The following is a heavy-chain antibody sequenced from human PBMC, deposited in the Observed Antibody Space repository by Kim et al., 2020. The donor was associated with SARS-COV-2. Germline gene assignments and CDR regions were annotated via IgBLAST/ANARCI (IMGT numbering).Heavy chain of an antibody. D-gene: IGHD6-19*01. V-gene: IGHV1-24*01. CDR2: FDPEDGET. CDR3: ATGVAVAGRSSDYYYYYGMDV. CDR1: GYTLTELS. Sequence: ASVKVSCKVSGYTLTELSMHWVRQAPGKGLEWMGGFDPEDGETIYAQKFQGRGTMTEDTSTDTAYMELSSLRSEDTAVYYCATGVAVAGRSSDYYYYYGMDVWGQGTTVTVSS. J-gene: IGHJ6*02.